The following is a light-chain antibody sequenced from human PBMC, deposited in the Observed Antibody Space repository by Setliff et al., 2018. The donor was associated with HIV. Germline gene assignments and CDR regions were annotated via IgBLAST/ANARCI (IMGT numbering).Light chain of an antibody. Sequence: QSVLTQPASVSGSPGQSITISCTGTSCDVGGYNYVSWYQQHPGKAPKFMVYDVSKRPSGVSNRFSGSKSGNTASLTISGLQAEDEADYYCSSYTSSSTYVFGTGTKVTVL. V-gene: IGLV2-14*01. CDR1: SCDVGGYNY. CDR3: SSYTSSSTYV. J-gene: IGLJ1*01. CDR2: DVS.